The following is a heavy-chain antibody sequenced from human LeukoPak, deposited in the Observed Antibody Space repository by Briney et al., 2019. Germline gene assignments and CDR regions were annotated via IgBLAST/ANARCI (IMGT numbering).Heavy chain of an antibody. CDR3: ARVPSTATGISWFDP. Sequence: SETLSLTCTVSGGSISSYYWSWIRQPPGKGLEWIGYIYYSGSTNYNPSLKSRVTISVDTSKNQFSLKLSSVTAADTAVYYCARVPSTATGISWFDPWGQGTLVTVSS. V-gene: IGHV4-59*12. CDR1: GGSISSYY. J-gene: IGHJ5*02. CDR2: IYYSGST. D-gene: IGHD6-13*01.